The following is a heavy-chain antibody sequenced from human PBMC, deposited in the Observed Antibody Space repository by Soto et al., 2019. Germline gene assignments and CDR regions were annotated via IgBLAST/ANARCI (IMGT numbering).Heavy chain of an antibody. Sequence: EVQVVESGGGLVQPGGSLRLSCAASGFTFSNFWMSWVRQAPGKGLEWVANIKEDGSETYSVDSVKGRFTISRDNAKNSLYLQMNSLRAEDTAGYYCARGGSHTSDSWGQGTLVIVSS. CDR3: ARGGSHTSDS. CDR2: IKEDGSET. J-gene: IGHJ4*02. CDR1: GFTFSNFW. V-gene: IGHV3-7*04.